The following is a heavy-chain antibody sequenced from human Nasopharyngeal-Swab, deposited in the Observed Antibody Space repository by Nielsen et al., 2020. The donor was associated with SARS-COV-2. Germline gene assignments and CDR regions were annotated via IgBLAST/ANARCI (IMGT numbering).Heavy chain of an antibody. CDR2: IKQDGSEK. V-gene: IGHV3-7*01. D-gene: IGHD6-19*01. CDR1: GFTFSSYW. J-gene: IGHJ3*02. Sequence: GESLKISCAASGFTFSSYWMSWVRQAPGKGLEWVANIKQDGSEKYYVDSVKGRFTISRDNAKNSLYLQMNSLRAENQDVYYCARDFRDSAAVAGTVGALDIWGQGTMVTVSS. CDR3: ARDFRDSAAVAGTVGALDI.